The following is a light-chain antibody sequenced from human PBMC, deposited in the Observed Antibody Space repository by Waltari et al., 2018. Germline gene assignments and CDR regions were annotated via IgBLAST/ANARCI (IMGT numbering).Light chain of an antibody. V-gene: IGLV2-11*01. Sequence: QSALTQPRSLSGSPRQSVTLSCTGTSSDVGGYNYVSCYQQYPGRAPKVVIYNVRKRPSGVPDRFSGSKSGNTASLTISGLQAEDEADYYCCSYAGNYLRVFGGGTRLTVL. CDR1: SSDVGGYNY. J-gene: IGLJ3*02. CDR3: CSYAGNYLRV. CDR2: NVR.